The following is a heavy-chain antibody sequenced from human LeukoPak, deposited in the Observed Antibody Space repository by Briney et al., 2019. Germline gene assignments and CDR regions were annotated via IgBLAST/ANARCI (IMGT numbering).Heavy chain of an antibody. CDR3: ARHSHMDV. Sequence: ASVKVSCTASGYTSTSYSMHWVRQPPGQGLEWMGIINPSGGSTSYAQKFQGRVTMNRDTSTSTVYLKLSSLRSEDTAVYYCARHSHMDVWGTGTTVTVSS. CDR2: INPSGGST. V-gene: IGHV1-46*01. CDR1: GYTSTSYS. D-gene: IGHD2-21*01. J-gene: IGHJ6*04.